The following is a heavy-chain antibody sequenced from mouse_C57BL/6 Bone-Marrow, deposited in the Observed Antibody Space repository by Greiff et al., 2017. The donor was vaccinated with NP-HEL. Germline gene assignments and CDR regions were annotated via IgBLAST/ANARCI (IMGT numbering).Heavy chain of an antibody. D-gene: IGHD1-1*01. J-gene: IGHJ2*01. V-gene: IGHV1-72*01. CDR3: ARDYYGSSAFDY. Sequence: QVQLQHPGAELVKPGASVKLSCKASGYTFTSYLMHWVKQRPGRGLEWIGRIDPNSGGTKYNEKFKSKATLTVDKPSSTAYMQLNGLTSEDAAVYDCARDYYGSSAFDYWGQGTTLTVSS. CDR1: GYTFTSYL. CDR2: IDPNSGGT.